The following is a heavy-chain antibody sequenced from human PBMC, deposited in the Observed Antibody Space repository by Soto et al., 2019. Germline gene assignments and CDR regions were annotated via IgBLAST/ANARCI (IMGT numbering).Heavy chain of an antibody. CDR2: ISYDGSNK. Sequence: QVQLVESGGGVVQPGRSLRLSCAASGFTFSSYAMHWVRQAPGKGLEWVAVISYDGSNKYYADSVKGRFTISRDNSKNTLYLQMNSLRAEVTVVYYCARDRGPYCGGDCYSDYFDYWGQGTLVIVSS. J-gene: IGHJ4*02. D-gene: IGHD2-21*02. CDR1: GFTFSSYA. CDR3: ARDRGPYCGGDCYSDYFDY. V-gene: IGHV3-30-3*01.